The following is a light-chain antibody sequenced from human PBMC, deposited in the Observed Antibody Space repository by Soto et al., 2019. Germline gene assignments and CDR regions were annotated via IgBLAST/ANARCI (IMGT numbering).Light chain of an antibody. J-gene: IGLJ1*01. Sequence: QSVLTQPASVSGSPGQSITISCTGTSSDVGSYNLVSWYQQHPGKAPKLMIYEVSKRPSGVTNHFSGSKSGNTASLTISGLQAEDEADYYCCSYTSTNTLYVFGTGTKLTVL. CDR3: CSYTSTNTLYV. CDR2: EVS. V-gene: IGLV2-23*02. CDR1: SSDVGSYNL.